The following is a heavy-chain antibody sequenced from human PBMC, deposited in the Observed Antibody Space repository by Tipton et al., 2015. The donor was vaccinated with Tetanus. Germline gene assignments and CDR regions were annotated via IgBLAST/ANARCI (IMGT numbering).Heavy chain of an antibody. CDR2: INPNNGGT. J-gene: IGHJ3*02. V-gene: IGHV1-2*02. CDR3: SRTGLYLSSEGFDI. D-gene: IGHD3-9*01. CDR1: GGTFTTASG. Sequence: QVQLVQSGAEVKKPGSSVKVSCKASGGTFTTASGGSFSSSAFSWVRQAPGQGPEWMGWINPNNGGTHLAQKFQDRVTLTTVTSISTAYMELSRPTSDDTAIYFCSRTGLYLSSEGFDIWGQGTMVIVSS.